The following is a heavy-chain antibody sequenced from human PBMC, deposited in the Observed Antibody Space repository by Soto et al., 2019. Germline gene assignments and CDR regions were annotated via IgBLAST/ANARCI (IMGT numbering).Heavy chain of an antibody. D-gene: IGHD3-22*01. CDR2: IYHSGST. V-gene: IGHV4-34*01. CDR1: GGSLSNYY. Sequence: SETLSLTCAVSGGSLSNYYWSWIRQPPGKGLEWIGEIYHSGSTNYNPSLKSRVTISVDTSKNQFYLKLSSVTAADTAVYYCARHGRDSSGFLNWFDPWGQGTLVTVSS. J-gene: IGHJ5*02. CDR3: ARHGRDSSGFLNWFDP.